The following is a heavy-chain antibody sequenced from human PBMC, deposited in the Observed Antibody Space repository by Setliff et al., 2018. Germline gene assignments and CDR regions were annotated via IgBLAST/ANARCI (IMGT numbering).Heavy chain of an antibody. CDR1: DDSFTSSRYY. J-gene: IGHJ4*01. CDR3: VRPGGTTVVARHFDY. CDR2: ISYSGTP. D-gene: IGHD2-15*01. Sequence: SETLSLTCTVSDDSFTSSRYYWGWIRQAPGSGLEWIGSISYSGTPYYNASVESRVTISIDTSRNQFSLELRSVTVADTAAYYCVRPGGTTVVARHFDYWGSGILVTVSS. V-gene: IGHV4-39*01.